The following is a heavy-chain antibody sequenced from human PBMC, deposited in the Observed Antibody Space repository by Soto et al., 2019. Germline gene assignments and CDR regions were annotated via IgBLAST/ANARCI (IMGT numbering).Heavy chain of an antibody. Sequence: QVQLVESGGGVVQPGRSLRLSCAASGFTFSSYGMHWVRQAPGKGLEWVAVISYDGSNKYYADSVKGRFTISRDNSKNTLYLQMNSLRAEDTAVNYCAKKDSSSWYVGVDYWGQGTLVTVSS. CDR1: GFTFSSYG. J-gene: IGHJ4*02. CDR2: ISYDGSNK. D-gene: IGHD6-13*01. CDR3: AKKDSSSWYVGVDY. V-gene: IGHV3-30*18.